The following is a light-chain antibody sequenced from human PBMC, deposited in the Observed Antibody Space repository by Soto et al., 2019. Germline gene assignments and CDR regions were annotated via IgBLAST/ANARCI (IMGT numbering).Light chain of an antibody. Sequence: QSALNQPASVSGSPGQSITISCNGTNSETGGYNYVSWYQQHPGKAPKLMIYDVSNRPSGVSNRFTRTKSGNTAALTISGLKAENESDYYCSTYTSSSTLVVFGGPSQL. CDR1: NSETGGYNY. CDR3: STYTSSSTLVV. J-gene: IGLJ2*01. V-gene: IGLV2-14*01. CDR2: DVS.